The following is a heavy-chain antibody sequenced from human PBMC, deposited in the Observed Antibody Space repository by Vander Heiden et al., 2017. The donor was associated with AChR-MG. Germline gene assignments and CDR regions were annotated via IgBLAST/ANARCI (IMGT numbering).Heavy chain of an antibody. D-gene: IGHD6-19*01. CDR2: IYHSGST. CDR3: ARGKGSGAPGLYYYMDV. J-gene: IGHJ6*03. V-gene: IGHV4-38-2*01. Sequence: QVQLQESGPGLVKPSETLSLTCAVSGYSISSGYYWGWIRQPPGKGLDWIGSIYHSGSTYYNPSLKSRVTISVDTSKNQFSLKLSSVTAADTAVYYCARGKGSGAPGLYYYMDVWGKGTTVTVSS. CDR1: GYSISSGYY.